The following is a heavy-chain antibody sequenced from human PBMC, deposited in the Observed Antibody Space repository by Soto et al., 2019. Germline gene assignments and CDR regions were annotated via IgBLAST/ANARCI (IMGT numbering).Heavy chain of an antibody. J-gene: IGHJ4*02. CDR3: ARGKEYGGNSALDY. D-gene: IGHD4-17*01. V-gene: IGHV3-64*02. CDR2: ISENGDST. CDR1: GFTFSYYV. Sequence: WGSLRLSCAVSGFTFSYYVMHWVRQAPGQGLEYVSAISENGDSTYHVASVRGRFTTSRDNSKNTLYLQMGSLRPEDTAVYYCARGKEYGGNSALDYWGQGTLVTVS.